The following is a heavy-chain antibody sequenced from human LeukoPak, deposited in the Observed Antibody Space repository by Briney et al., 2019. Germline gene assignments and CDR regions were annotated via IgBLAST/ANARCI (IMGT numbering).Heavy chain of an antibody. V-gene: IGHV4-4*07. CDR2: IYTSGST. CDR3: ARDGEFLEWLLSSAYYFDY. Sequence: SETLSLTCTVSGGSISSYYWSWIRQPAGKGLEWIGRIYTSGSTNYNPSLKSRVTMSVDTSKDQFSLKLSSVTAADTAVYYCARDGEFLEWLLSSAYYFDYWGQGTLVTVSS. D-gene: IGHD3-3*01. CDR1: GGSISSYY. J-gene: IGHJ4*02.